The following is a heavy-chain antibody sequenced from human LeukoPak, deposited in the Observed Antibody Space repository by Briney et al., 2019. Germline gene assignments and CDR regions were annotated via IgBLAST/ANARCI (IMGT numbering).Heavy chain of an antibody. CDR2: ITSKGDGGTT. J-gene: IGHJ4*02. CDR1: GFTLGDAY. CDR3: LAQYYFDY. D-gene: IGHD5-24*01. Sequence: GGSLRLSCAASGFTLGDAYMTWVRQTPGKGLEWVGRITSKGDGGTTHYAAPVKGRFIISRDDSKGTLYLQLNSLRTDDTAVYYCLAQYYFDYWGRGTLVTVSS. V-gene: IGHV3-15*01.